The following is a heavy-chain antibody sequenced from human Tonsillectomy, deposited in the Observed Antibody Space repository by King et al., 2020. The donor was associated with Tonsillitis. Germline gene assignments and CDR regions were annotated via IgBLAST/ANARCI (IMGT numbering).Heavy chain of an antibody. CDR1: GGTFSSYA. Sequence: QLVQSGAEVKKPGSSVKVSCKASGGTFSSYAISWVRQAPGQGLEWMGRIIPILGIANYAQKFQGRVTITADKSTSTAYMELSSLRSEDTAVYYCAREGKIVVITTLAFDIRGQGTMVTVSS. D-gene: IGHD3-22*01. V-gene: IGHV1-69*04. CDR2: IIPILGIA. CDR3: AREGKIVVITTLAFDI. J-gene: IGHJ3*02.